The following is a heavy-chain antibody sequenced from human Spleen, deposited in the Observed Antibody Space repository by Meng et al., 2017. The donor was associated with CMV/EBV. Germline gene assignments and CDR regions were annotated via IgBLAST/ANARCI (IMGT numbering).Heavy chain of an antibody. J-gene: IGHJ4*02. Sequence: GESLKISCAASGFTFSSYAMSWVRQAPGKGLEWVSIIQSGGNTYYTDSVKGRFTISRDNSKNTLYLQMNSLRAEDTAVYYCARYDFWSGSDDCWGQGTLVTVSS. D-gene: IGHD3-3*01. V-gene: IGHV3-66*02. CDR2: IIQSGGNT. CDR1: GFTFSSYA. CDR3: ARYDFWSGSDDC.